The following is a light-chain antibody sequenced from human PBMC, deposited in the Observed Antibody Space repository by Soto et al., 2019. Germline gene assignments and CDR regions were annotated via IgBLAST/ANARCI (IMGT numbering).Light chain of an antibody. Sequence: EIVLTQSPGTLSFSPGERSTLSCNASESVSSSYLAWYQQKPGQAPRLLIYGASSRATGIPDRFSGSGSGTDFTLTISRLEPEDFAVYYCQQYGSSPLTFGGGTKVDNK. CDR3: QQYGSSPLT. V-gene: IGKV3-20*01. J-gene: IGKJ4*01. CDR1: ESVSSSY. CDR2: GAS.